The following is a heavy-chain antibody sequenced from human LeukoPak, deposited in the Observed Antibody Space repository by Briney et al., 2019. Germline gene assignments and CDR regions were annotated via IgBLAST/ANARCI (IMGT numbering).Heavy chain of an antibody. V-gene: IGHV3-9*01. Sequence: QSGRSLRLSCAASGFTFDDYAMHWVRQAPGKGLEWVSGISWNSGSIGYVDSVKGRFTISRDNAKNSLYLQMNSLRAEDTALYYCAKDIADDILTGYYTPRAFDIWGQGTMVTVSS. CDR3: AKDIADDILTGYYTPRAFDI. CDR2: ISWNSGSI. J-gene: IGHJ3*02. CDR1: GFTFDDYA. D-gene: IGHD3-9*01.